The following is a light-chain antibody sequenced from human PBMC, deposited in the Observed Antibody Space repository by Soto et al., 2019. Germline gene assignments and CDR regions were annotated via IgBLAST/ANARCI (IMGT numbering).Light chain of an antibody. CDR3: QVWDSSSDHLYV. V-gene: IGLV3-21*04. J-gene: IGLJ1*01. CDR1: NIGSKS. CDR2: YDS. Sequence: SYELTQPPSVSVAPGKTARITCGGNNIGSKSVHWYQQKPGQAPVLVIYYDSDRPSGIPERFSGSNSGNTATLTISKVEAGDEGEYYCQVWDSSSDHLYVFGTGTKVTVL.